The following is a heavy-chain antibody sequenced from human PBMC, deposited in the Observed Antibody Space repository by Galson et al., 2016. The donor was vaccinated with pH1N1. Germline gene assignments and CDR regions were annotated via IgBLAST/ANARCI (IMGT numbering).Heavy chain of an antibody. Sequence: SLRLSCAASGFTLNEYGMNWVRQAPGKGLEWVSGVIWNGGSPGYADSVKGRFTISRDNAKKSLYLQLNSLRAEDTAVYYCVGKNYGDAFDIWGRGTMVTVSS. D-gene: IGHD3-10*01. V-gene: IGHV3-20*04. CDR1: GFTLNEYG. CDR2: VIWNGGSP. J-gene: IGHJ3*02. CDR3: VGKNYGDAFDI.